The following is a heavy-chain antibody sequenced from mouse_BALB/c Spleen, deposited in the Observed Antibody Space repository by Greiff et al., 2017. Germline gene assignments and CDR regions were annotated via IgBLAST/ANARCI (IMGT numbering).Heavy chain of an antibody. CDR3: ARRRRGLGFAY. J-gene: IGHJ3*01. CDR2: INPNNGGT. CDR1: GYTFTDYN. V-gene: IGHV1-18*01. D-gene: IGHD6-2*01. Sequence: EVKLQESGPELVKPGASVKIPCKASGYTFTDYNMDWVKQSHGKSLEWIGDINPNNGGTIYNQKFKGKATLTVDKSSSTAYMELRSLTSEDTAVYYCARRRRGLGFAYWGQGTLVTVSA.